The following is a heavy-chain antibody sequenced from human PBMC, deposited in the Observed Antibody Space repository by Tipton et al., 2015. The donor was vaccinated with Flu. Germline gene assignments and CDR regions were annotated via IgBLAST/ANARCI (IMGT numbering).Heavy chain of an antibody. CDR2: IYSGGST. CDR1: GFTASSNY. V-gene: IGHV3-66*01. J-gene: IGHJ6*02. D-gene: IGHD5-12*01. CDR3: ASSREYSGYGYYYYGMDV. Sequence: SLRLSCAASGFTASSNYMSWVRQAPGKGLEWVSVIYSGGSTYYADSVKGRFTISRDNSKNTLYLQMNSLRAEDTAVYYCASSREYSGYGYYYYGMDVWGQGTTVTVSS.